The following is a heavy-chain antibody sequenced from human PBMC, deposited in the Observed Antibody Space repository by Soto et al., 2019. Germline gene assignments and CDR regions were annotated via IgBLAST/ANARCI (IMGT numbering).Heavy chain of an antibody. CDR2: IFNSGTM. Sequence: PSETLSLTCIVSDGSISSGSYYWGWLRQPPGKGLEWIGSIFNSGTMYYNPSLKSRVTISVDTSKNQFSLKLSSVTAADTAVYYCARYNWGAIGAFDIWGQGTMVTVSS. CDR3: ARYNWGAIGAFDI. CDR1: DGSISSGSYY. D-gene: IGHD1-1*01. V-gene: IGHV4-39*07. J-gene: IGHJ3*02.